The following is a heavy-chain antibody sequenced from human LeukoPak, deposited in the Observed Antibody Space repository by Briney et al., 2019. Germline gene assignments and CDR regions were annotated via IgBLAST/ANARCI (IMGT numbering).Heavy chain of an antibody. V-gene: IGHV4-39*01. CDR2: ISSSGRA. Sequence: SETLSLTCAVSGVSITTTDFDWAWIRQPPGQGFEWIATISSSGRAYYYPSLMSRVTISVDTSKNQFSLDVTSVTAADTGLFYCARFKGGTGFDYWGRGILVIVS. J-gene: IGHJ4*02. CDR1: GVSITTTDFD. CDR3: ARFKGGTGFDY. D-gene: IGHD1-26*01.